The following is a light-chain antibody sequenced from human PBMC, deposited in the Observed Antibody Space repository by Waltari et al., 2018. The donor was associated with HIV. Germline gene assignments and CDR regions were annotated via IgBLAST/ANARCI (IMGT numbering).Light chain of an antibody. V-gene: IGLV3-21*02. CDR2: GDS. J-gene: IGLJ1*01. CDR3: QVWDTFSDRYV. Sequence: SYELTQPPSVSVAPGQTATVTCGGANIASYSVHWYQQKPGPAPVLVVDGDSERPSGIPERFAGSNSDNTATLTISRVAAGDEAAYYCQVWDTFSDRYVFGAGTEVTVL. CDR1: NIASYS.